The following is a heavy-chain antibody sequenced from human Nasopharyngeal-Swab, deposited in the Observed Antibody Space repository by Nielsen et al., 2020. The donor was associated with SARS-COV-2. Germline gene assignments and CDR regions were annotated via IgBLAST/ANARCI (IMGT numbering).Heavy chain of an antibody. D-gene: IGHD4-17*01. CDR1: GASISSRYNY. J-gene: IGHJ4*02. CDR2: IFSSGST. V-gene: IGHV4-39*07. CDR3: ARDESGDYLGLPFDH. Sequence: SETLSLTCVVSGASISSRYNYWGWIRQSPGKGLEWIATIFSSGSTYNRSLKSRVTMSVDTSKNQFSLKLTSVTAADTAVYYCARDESGDYLGLPFDHWGRRSLVTVSS.